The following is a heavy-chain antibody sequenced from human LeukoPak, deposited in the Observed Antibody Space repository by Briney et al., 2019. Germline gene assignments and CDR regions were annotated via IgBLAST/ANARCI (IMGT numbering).Heavy chain of an antibody. CDR3: AKDLGYCSGGSCPPSHY. J-gene: IGHJ4*02. Sequence: TGGSLRLSCAASGFTFSSYAMSWVRQAPGKGPEWVSAISGSGGSTYYADSVKGRFTISRDNSKNTLYLQMNSLRAEDTAVYYCAKDLGYCSGGSCPPSHYWGQGTLVTVSS. CDR2: ISGSGGST. CDR1: GFTFSSYA. V-gene: IGHV3-23*01. D-gene: IGHD2-15*01.